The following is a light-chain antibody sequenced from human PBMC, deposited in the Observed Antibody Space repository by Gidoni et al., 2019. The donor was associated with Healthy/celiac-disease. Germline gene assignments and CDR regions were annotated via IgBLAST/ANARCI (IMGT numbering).Light chain of an antibody. Sequence: NFMLTQPHSVSESPGKTVTISCTRSSGSIASNYVQWYQQRPGSAPTTVIYEDNQRPSEVPDLFSGSIDSSSNSASLTISGLKTEDEADYYCQSYDSSNVVFGGGTKLTVL. CDR3: QSYDSSNVV. CDR1: SGSIASNY. J-gene: IGLJ2*01. V-gene: IGLV6-57*04. CDR2: EDN.